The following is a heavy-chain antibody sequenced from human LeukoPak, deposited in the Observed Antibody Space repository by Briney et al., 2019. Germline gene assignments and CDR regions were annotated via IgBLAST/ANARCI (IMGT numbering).Heavy chain of an antibody. V-gene: IGHV3-23*01. CDR2: ISVSGNT. J-gene: IGHJ4*02. CDR1: GFTLSSYA. Sequence: PGGSLRLSCASSGFTLSSYAMSWVRQGQGKGLEWVFAISVSGNTYHADSVKGRFTISRDSYKNTLYLQMNSLRAEDAAVYYCAKAPVTTCSGAYCYPFDYWGQGTLVTVSS. CDR3: AKAPVTTCSGAYCYPFDY. D-gene: IGHD2-15*01.